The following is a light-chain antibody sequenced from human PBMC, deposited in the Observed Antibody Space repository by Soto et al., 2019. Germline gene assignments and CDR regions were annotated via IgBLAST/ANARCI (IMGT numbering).Light chain of an antibody. CDR1: QSLVYRDGDTY. CDR2: KIS. V-gene: IGKV2-24*01. CDR3: MQSVQFHVT. Sequence: DIVLTQTPLSSPVTLGQPASISCRSSQSLVYRDGDTYLSWLHQRPGQPPRLLSYKISNRFSGVQYRYSGSAAGTDFTLKISRVEAEDVGVYYCMQSVQFHVTFGQGTKVEIK. J-gene: IGKJ1*01.